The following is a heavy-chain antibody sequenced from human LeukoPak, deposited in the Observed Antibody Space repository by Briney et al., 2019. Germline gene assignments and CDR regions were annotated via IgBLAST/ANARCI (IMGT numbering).Heavy chain of an antibody. D-gene: IGHD6-13*01. CDR2: IYDSLST. Sequence: TSETLSLTCTVSGGSMSTYYWSWIRQPPGKGLEWIGYIYDSLSTDYNPSLKSRVTISVDMSKNQFSLKLTSVTAADTAVYYCARRSWYVDYWGQGTPVTVSS. CDR1: GGSMSTYY. CDR3: ARRSWYVDY. V-gene: IGHV4-59*01. J-gene: IGHJ4*02.